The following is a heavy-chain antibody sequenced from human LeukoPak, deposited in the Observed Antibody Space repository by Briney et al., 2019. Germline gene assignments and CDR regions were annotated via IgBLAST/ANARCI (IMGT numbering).Heavy chain of an antibody. J-gene: IGHJ4*02. CDR3: AIVAAGGSYYFDY. CDR1: GYTFTSYA. D-gene: IGHD6-19*01. V-gene: IGHV1-3*01. Sequence: ASVKVSCKAPGYTFTSYAMHWVRQAPGQRLEWMGWINAGNGNTKYSQKFQGRVTITRDTSASTAYMELSSLRSEDTAVYYCAIVAAGGSYYFDYWGQGTLVTVSS. CDR2: INAGNGNT.